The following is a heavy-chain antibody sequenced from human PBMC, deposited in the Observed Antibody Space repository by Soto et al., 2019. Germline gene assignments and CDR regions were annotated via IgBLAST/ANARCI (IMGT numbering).Heavy chain of an antibody. J-gene: IGHJ5*02. CDR1: GFTFSSYA. CDR2: ISGSGGST. Sequence: GGSLRLSCAASGFTFSSYAMSWVRQAPGKGLEWVSAISGSGGSTYYADSVKGRFTISRDNSKNTQYLQMSSLRAEDTAVYYCAKLYHSGWFDPWGQGTLVTVSS. CDR3: AKLYHSGWFDP. V-gene: IGHV3-23*01.